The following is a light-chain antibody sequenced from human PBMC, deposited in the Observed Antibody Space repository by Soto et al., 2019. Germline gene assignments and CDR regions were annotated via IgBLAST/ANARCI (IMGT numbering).Light chain of an antibody. CDR1: QSISTY. V-gene: IGKV1-39*01. J-gene: IGKJ5*01. CDR2: GAS. CDR3: QQGYNTPPLT. Sequence: DIQMTQSPSSLSVSVGDRVTITCRASQSISTYLNWYQQKPGKAPKLLIYGASSLQSGVPSRFSGSGSGTDFTLTISSLQPEDFATYYCQQGYNTPPLTFGQGTRLEIK.